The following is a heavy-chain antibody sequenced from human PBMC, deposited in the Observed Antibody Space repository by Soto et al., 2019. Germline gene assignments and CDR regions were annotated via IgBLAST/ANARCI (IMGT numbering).Heavy chain of an antibody. CDR1: GFTFSSYS. V-gene: IGHV3-21*01. D-gene: IGHD3-9*01. CDR2: ISSSSSYI. J-gene: IGHJ5*02. CDR3: ARDRYFDWFPPQHLWFDP. Sequence: NPGGSLRLSCAASGFTFSSYSMNWVRHAPGKGLEWVSSISSSSSYIYYADSVKGRFTISRDNAKNSLYLQMNSLRAEDTAVYYCARDRYFDWFPPQHLWFDPWGQGTLVTVSS.